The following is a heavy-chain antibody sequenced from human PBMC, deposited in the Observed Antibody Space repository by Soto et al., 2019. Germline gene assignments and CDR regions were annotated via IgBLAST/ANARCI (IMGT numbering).Heavy chain of an antibody. CDR1: GFTFTSSA. CDR2: IVVGSGNT. D-gene: IGHD2-2*01. CDR3: AAGDIVVVPANSYGMDV. J-gene: IGHJ6*02. Sequence: ASVKVSCKASGFTFTSSAVQWVRQARGQRLEWIGWIVVGSGNTNYAQKFQERVTITRDMSTSTAYMELSSLRSEDTAVYYCAAGDIVVVPANSYGMDVWGQGTTVTVS. V-gene: IGHV1-58*01.